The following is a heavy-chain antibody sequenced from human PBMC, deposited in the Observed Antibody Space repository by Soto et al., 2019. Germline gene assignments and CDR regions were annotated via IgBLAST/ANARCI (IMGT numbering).Heavy chain of an antibody. CDR1: VFTFINYG. Sequence: GWSLRLSCASSVFTFINYGMNWVRQAPGKGLEWVSYIDSSSRSIYYSDSVKGRFSISRDNAESSLFLQMNSLRDEDTAVYYCARDPYTSTLVTIMDYWGQGILVTVSS. CDR2: IDSSSRSI. D-gene: IGHD2-21*02. V-gene: IGHV3-48*02. CDR3: ARDPYTSTLVTIMDY. J-gene: IGHJ4*02.